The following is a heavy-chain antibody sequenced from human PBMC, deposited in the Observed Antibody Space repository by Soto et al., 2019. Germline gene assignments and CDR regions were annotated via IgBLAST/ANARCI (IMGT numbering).Heavy chain of an antibody. CDR3: ARGGGVGVAGSAAFDM. CDR1: GYPVTAYY. V-gene: IGHV1-2*02. CDR2: INPATGAP. D-gene: IGHD3-3*01. Sequence: QLHLVQSGAVVKKPGASVTVSCSASGYPVTAYYMHWVRQAPGRGLEWMGGINPATGAPKYTQPFPGRVTMTRDTSTSTVFMELSGLTSEDTAVFYCARGGGVGVAGSAAFDMWGQGTLVTVSS. J-gene: IGHJ3*02.